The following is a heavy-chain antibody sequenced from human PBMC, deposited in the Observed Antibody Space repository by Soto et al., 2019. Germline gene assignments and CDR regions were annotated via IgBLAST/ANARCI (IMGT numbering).Heavy chain of an antibody. CDR1: GGTFSSYA. CDR2: IIPICGST. CDR3: ARAGLDDAFDI. D-gene: IGHD3-10*01. Sequence: SVKVSCKASGGTFSSYAISWVRQAPGQGLEWMGGIIPICGSTNYAQKFQGRVTMTTDTSISTAYMELSRLRSDDTAVYYCARAGLDDAFDIWGQGTMVTVSS. V-gene: IGHV1-69*05. J-gene: IGHJ3*02.